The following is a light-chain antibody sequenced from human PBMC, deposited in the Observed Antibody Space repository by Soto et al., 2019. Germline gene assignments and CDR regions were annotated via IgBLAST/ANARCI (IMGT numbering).Light chain of an antibody. Sequence: QAVVTQPPSASATPGQRVTISCSGSSSNIGSNYVYWYQQLPGTAPKLLIYRNNQRPSGVPDRFSGSKSGTSASLAISGLRSEDEADYYCAAWDDSLSGYVVFGGGTKLTVL. CDR3: AAWDDSLSGYVV. CDR2: RNN. V-gene: IGLV1-47*01. J-gene: IGLJ2*01. CDR1: SSNIGSNY.